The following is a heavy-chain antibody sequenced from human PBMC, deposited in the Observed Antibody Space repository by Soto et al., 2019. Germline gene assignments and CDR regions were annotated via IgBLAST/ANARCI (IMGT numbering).Heavy chain of an antibody. V-gene: IGHV4-34*01. D-gene: IGHD6-13*01. CDR2: INHSGST. J-gene: IGHJ4*02. CDR1: GGSFSGYY. Sequence: QVQLQQWGAGLLKPSETLSLTCAVYGGSFSGYYWSWIRQPPGKGLEWIGEINHSGSTNYNPSLKSRVTISVDTSKNQFSLKLSSVTAADTAVYYCARPRIAAAAPFDYWGQGTLVTVSS. CDR3: ARPRIAAAAPFDY.